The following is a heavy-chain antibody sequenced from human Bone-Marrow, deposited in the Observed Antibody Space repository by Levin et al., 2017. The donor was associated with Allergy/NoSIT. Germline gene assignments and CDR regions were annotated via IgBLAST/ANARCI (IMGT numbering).Heavy chain of an antibody. CDR1: GGSISRAGYH. Sequence: SQTLSLTCTVSGGSISRAGYHWTWIRQYPGKGLEWIGYISYRRSTYFNPSLKSRLTMSIDTSEQHFSLNLTSVSAADTAIYYCAGLDGYSFDYWGQGALVTVSS. CDR2: ISYRRST. J-gene: IGHJ4*02. CDR3: AGLDGYSFDY. D-gene: IGHD3/OR15-3a*01. V-gene: IGHV4-31*03.